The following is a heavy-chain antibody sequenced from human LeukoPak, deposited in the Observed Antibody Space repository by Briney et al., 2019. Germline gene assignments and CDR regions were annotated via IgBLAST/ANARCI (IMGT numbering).Heavy chain of an antibody. CDR3: ARAVFSWNDEPELFDY. CDR2: IYHSGST. D-gene: IGHD1-1*01. CDR1: GGSISSGGYS. J-gene: IGHJ4*02. Sequence: SETLSLTCAVSGGSISSGGYSWSWIRQPPGKGLEWIGYIYHSGSTYYNPSLKSRVTISVDRSKNQFSLKLSSVTAADTAVYYCARAVFSWNDEPELFDYWGQGTLVTVSS. V-gene: IGHV4-30-2*01.